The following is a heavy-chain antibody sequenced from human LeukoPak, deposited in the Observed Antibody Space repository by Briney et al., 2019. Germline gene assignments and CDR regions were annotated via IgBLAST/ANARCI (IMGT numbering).Heavy chain of an antibody. V-gene: IGHV3-33*01. CDR1: GFTFSTYG. CDR2: IWYDGSNK. D-gene: IGHD6-19*01. Sequence: GGSVRLSCAASGFTFSTYGMHWVRQAPGKGLEWVADIWYDGSNKYYEDSVKGRFTISRDNSKNTLYLQMNSLRAEDTAVYYCARDPGVRWLVGFDYWGQGTLFTVSS. CDR3: ARDPGVRWLVGFDY. J-gene: IGHJ4*02.